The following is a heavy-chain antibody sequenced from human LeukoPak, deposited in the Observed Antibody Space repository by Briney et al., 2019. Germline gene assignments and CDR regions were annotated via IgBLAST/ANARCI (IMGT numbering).Heavy chain of an antibody. CDR2: IYPGDSDT. D-gene: IGHD3-10*01. V-gene: IGHV5-51*01. Sequence: GESLKISCKGSGYTFSTYWIGWGRQVPGKGLEWMGIIYPGDSDTRDSPSFQGHVTMSADKSTAYLQWSSLKASDTGMYYCARHHDKGVQRAFDIWGQGTMVIVSS. CDR3: ARHHDKGVQRAFDI. J-gene: IGHJ3*02. CDR1: GYTFSTYW.